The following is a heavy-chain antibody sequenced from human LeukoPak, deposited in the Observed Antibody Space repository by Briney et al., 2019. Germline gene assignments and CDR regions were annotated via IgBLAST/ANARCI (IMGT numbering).Heavy chain of an antibody. J-gene: IGHJ4*02. Sequence: SETLSLTCAVYGGSFSGYYWSWIRQPPGKGLEWIGYIYYSGSTYYNPSLKSRVTISVDTSKNQFSLKLSSVTAADTAVYYCASSGYYLRKGIDYWGQGTLVTVSS. V-gene: IGHV4-30-4*01. CDR2: IYYSGST. D-gene: IGHD3-22*01. CDR3: ASSGYYLRKGIDY. CDR1: GGSFSGYY.